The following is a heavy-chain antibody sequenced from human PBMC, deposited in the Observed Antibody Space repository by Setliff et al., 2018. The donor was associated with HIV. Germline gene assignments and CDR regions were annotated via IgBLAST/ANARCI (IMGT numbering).Heavy chain of an antibody. D-gene: IGHD3-10*01. CDR1: GFTLSDYA. Sequence: LRLSCAASGFTLSDYAMHWVRQAPGKGLEWVAVISYDGTNEYYADSVKGRFTIPRDNYKNTVFLQMNSLRVDDSALYYCTRPYYYASGSYDYWGQGTLVTVSS. CDR2: ISYDGTNE. CDR3: TRPYYYASGSYDY. J-gene: IGHJ4*02. V-gene: IGHV3-30*03.